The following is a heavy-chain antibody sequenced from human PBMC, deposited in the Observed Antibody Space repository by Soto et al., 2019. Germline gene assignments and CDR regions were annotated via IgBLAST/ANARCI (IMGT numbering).Heavy chain of an antibody. CDR1: GGSLSGATYS. CDR2: IFPSGTT. V-gene: IGHV4-30-2*01. CDR3: ARSREFDY. Sequence: PSESLSLTCGVSGGSLSGATYSWNWIRQPPGKGLEWIGYIFPSGTTCYNPSLKSRVTIAIDVSKNQFSLSLRSFTAADTAVYYCARSREFDYWSQGTLVTVSS. J-gene: IGHJ4*02.